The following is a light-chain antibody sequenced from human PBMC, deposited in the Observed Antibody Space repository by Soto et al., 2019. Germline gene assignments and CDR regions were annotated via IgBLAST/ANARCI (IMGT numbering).Light chain of an antibody. J-gene: IGKJ1*01. CDR2: KAS. V-gene: IGKV1-5*03. Sequence: DIQMTQSPSTLSASVGDRVTIXXXASQSISSWLAWYQQKPGKAPKLLIYKASSLESGIPSRFSGSGSGTEFTLTISSLQPDDFATYYCQQYNSYSKTFGQGTKVDIK. CDR3: QQYNSYSKT. CDR1: QSISSW.